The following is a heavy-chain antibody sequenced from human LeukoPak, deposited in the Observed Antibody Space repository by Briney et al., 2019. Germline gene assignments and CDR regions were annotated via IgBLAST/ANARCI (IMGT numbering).Heavy chain of an antibody. CDR3: AKDIGGQQLAYYYYGMDV. V-gene: IGHV3-9*01. CDR1: GFTFYDYA. J-gene: IGHJ6*02. Sequence: GRSLRLSCAASGFTFYDYAMHWVRQAPGKGLEWVSGISWNSGSIGYADSVKGRFTISRDNAKNSLYLRMNSLRAEDTALYYCAKDIGGQQLAYYYYGMDVWGQGTTVTVSS. D-gene: IGHD6-13*01. CDR2: ISWNSGSI.